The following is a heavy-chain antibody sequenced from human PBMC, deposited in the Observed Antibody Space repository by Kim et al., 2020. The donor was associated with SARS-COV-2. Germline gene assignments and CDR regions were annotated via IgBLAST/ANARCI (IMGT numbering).Heavy chain of an antibody. D-gene: IGHD6-13*01. J-gene: IGHJ5*02. Sequence: SETLSLTCTVSGGSISSYYWSWIRQPPGKGLEWIGYIYYSGSTNYNPSLKSRVTISVDTSKNQFSLKLSSVTAADTAVYYCARETGIAAAGTPNWFDPWGQGTLVTVSS. CDR2: IYYSGST. V-gene: IGHV4-59*13. CDR1: GGSISSYY. CDR3: ARETGIAAAGTPNWFDP.